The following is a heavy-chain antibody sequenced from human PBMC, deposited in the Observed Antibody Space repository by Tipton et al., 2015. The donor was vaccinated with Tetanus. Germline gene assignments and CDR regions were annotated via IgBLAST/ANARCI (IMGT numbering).Heavy chain of an antibody. D-gene: IGHD3-10*01. J-gene: IGHJ3*02. CDR2: IYSGGTT. CDR1: GGSTHSHY. Sequence: GLVKPSETLSLSCTVSGGSTHSHYWSWIRQSAAKGLEWIGRIYSGGTTNYNPSLKSRVTISGDTSKNLFSLTSVTASDTAVYYCARPEASGRARGFDIWGQGTKVTVSP. CDR3: ARPEASGRARGFDI. V-gene: IGHV4-4*07.